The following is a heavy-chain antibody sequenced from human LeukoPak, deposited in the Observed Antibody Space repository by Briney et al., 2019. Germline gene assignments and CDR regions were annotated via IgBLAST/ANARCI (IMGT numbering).Heavy chain of an antibody. J-gene: IGHJ5*02. Sequence: ASVKVSCKASGYTFTGYYMHWVRQAPGQGLEWMGWINPNSGGTNYAQKFQDRVTMTRDTSISTAYMELSRLRSDDTAVYYCATLYCSSTSCSYNWFDPWGLGTLVTVSS. D-gene: IGHD2-2*01. CDR3: ATLYCSSTSCSYNWFDP. V-gene: IGHV1-2*02. CDR1: GYTFTGYY. CDR2: INPNSGGT.